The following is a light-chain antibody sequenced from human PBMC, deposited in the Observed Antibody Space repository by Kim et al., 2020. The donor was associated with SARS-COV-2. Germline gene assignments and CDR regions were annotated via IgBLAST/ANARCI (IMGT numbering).Light chain of an antibody. CDR2: DAS. CDR3: QQRSNWQGFT. Sequence: SPRERATLSCRASQSVSSYLAWYQQKPGQAPRLLIYDASNRATGIPARFSGSGSGTDFTLTISSLEPEDFAVYYCQQRSNWQGFTFGPGTKVDIK. CDR1: QSVSSY. V-gene: IGKV3-11*01. J-gene: IGKJ3*01.